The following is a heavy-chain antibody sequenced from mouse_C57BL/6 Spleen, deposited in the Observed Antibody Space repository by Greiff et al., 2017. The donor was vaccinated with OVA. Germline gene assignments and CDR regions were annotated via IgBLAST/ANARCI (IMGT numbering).Heavy chain of an antibody. CDR3: ASGYDGYPDY. Sequence: VQLKESGPGMVKPSQSLSLTCTVTGYSITSGYDWHWIRHFPGNKLEWMGYISYSGSTNYNPSLKSRISITHDTSKNHFFLKLNSVTTEDTATYYCASGYDGYPDYWGQGTTLTVSS. CDR2: ISYSGST. J-gene: IGHJ2*01. V-gene: IGHV3-1*01. CDR1: GYSITSGYD. D-gene: IGHD2-3*01.